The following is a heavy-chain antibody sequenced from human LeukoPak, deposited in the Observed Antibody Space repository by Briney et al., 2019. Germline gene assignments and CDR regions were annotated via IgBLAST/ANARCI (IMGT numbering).Heavy chain of an antibody. CDR2: IYYSGST. D-gene: IGHD1-26*01. Sequence: PSQTLSLTCTVSDGSISSGDYYWSWIRQPPGKGLEWIGYIYYSGSTYYNPSLKSRVTISVDTSKNQFSLKLSSVTAADTAVYYCARVELSNYYYYMDVWGKGTTVTVSS. V-gene: IGHV4-30-4*08. CDR1: DGSISSGDYY. CDR3: ARVELSNYYYYMDV. J-gene: IGHJ6*03.